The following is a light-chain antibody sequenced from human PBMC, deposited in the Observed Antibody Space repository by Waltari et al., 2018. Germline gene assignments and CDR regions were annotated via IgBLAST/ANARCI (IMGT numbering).Light chain of an antibody. J-gene: IGKJ1*01. CDR3: QKYGSLPAT. V-gene: IGKV3-20*01. CDR1: QSISRF. Sequence: ELMLTQSPGTLSLSPGERATLSCRSSQSISRFLAWYQQKPGPAPRLLIDDASSRATGIPDRFSGSGSGTDFSLTISRLEPEDIAVYYCQKYGSLPATFGQGTKVEIK. CDR2: DAS.